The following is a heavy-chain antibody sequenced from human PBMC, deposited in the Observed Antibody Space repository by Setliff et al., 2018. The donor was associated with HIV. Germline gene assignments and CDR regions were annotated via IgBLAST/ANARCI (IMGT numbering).Heavy chain of an antibody. J-gene: IGHJ6*02. CDR3: AREIGDYYDSSGYYPPTDYYYGMDV. V-gene: IGHV1-18*04. D-gene: IGHD3-22*01. CDR1: GYTFTGYY. Sequence: ASVKVSCKASGYTFTGYYMHWVRQAPGQGLGWMGWISAYNGNTNYAQKLQGRVTMTTDTSTSTAYMELRSLRSDDTAVYYCAREIGDYYDSSGYYPPTDYYYGMDVWGQGTTVTVSS. CDR2: ISAYNGNT.